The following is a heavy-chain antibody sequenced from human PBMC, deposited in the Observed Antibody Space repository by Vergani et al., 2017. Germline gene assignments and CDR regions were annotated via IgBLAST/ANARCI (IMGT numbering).Heavy chain of an antibody. CDR2: IWYDGSNK. J-gene: IGHJ3*02. D-gene: IGHD2-21*02. Sequence: QVQLVESGGGVVQPGRSLRLSCAASGFTFSSYGMHWVRQAPGKGLEWVAVIWYDGSNKYYADSVKGRFTISRDNAKNSLYLQMNSLRAEDTAVYYCARPYCGGDCYTALGAFDIWGQGTMVTVSS. CDR1: GFTFSSYG. CDR3: ARPYCGGDCYTALGAFDI. V-gene: IGHV3-33*01.